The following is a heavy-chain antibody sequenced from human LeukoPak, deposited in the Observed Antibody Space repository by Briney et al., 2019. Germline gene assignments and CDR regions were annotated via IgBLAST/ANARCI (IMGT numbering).Heavy chain of an antibody. CDR1: GYTFTSYG. D-gene: IGHD3-3*01. Sequence: GASVKVSCKASGYTFTSYGISWVGQAPGQGLEWMGWISAYNGNTNYAQKLQGRVTMTTDTSTSTTYMELRSLRSDDTAVYYCARDRGYDFWSGSGELDYWGQGTLVTVSS. CDR3: ARDRGYDFWSGSGELDY. CDR2: ISAYNGNT. V-gene: IGHV1-18*01. J-gene: IGHJ4*02.